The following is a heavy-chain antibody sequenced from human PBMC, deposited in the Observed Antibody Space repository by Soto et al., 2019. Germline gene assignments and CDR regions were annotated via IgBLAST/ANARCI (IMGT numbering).Heavy chain of an antibody. CDR2: INSAGTT. J-gene: IGHJ4*02. CDR1: GFTFTTYA. D-gene: IGHD6-13*01. CDR3: AKDWYDDC. Sequence: EVQLLESGGGLVQPGGSLRLSCAASGFTFTTYAMTWVRQAPGKGLEWVSAINSAGTTYYADSVKGRFTISRDNAKNTLYLQMNGLRAEDTAVYYCAKDWYDDCWGQGTLVTVSS. V-gene: IGHV3-23*01.